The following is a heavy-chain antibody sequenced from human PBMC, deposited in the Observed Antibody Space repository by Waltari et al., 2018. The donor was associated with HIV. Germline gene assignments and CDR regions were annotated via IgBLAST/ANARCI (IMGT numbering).Heavy chain of an antibody. CDR1: GGSISSYY. Sequence: QVQLQESGPGLVKPSETLSLTCTVSGGSISSYYWSWIRLPPGKGLEWIGYIYYSGSPNYTPSLKRRVTISVDTSKNQFSLKLSSVTAADTAVYYCARHSPEVVVTSYWYFDLWGRGTLVTVSS. V-gene: IGHV4-59*08. J-gene: IGHJ2*01. CDR3: ARHSPEVVVTSYWYFDL. D-gene: IGHD2-21*02. CDR2: IYYSGSP.